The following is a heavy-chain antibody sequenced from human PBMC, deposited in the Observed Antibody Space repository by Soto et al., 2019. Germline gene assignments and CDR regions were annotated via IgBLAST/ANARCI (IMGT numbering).Heavy chain of an antibody. CDR1: GLTFSGSA. CDR2: IRSKTNSYAT. J-gene: IGHJ4*01. V-gene: IGHV3-73*01. CDR3: AKDVEGTYYSTFDY. Sequence: PGGSLRLSCAASGLTFSGSAMHWVRQASGKGLEWVGRIRSKTNSYATEYAASVKGRFTISRDDSKNTAYLQMNSLKTEDTAVYYCAKDVEGTYYSTFDYWG. D-gene: IGHD3-10*01.